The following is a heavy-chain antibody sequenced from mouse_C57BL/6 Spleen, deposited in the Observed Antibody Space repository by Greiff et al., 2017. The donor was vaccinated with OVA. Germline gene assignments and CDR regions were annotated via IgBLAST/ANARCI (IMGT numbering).Heavy chain of an antibody. V-gene: IGHV1-69*01. CDR1: GYTFTSYG. Sequence: VQVVESGAELARPGASVKLSCKASGYTFTSYGISWVKQRTGQGLEWIGEIDPSDSYTNYNQKFKGKSTLTVDKSSSTAYMKLSSLTSEDAAVYYCARRGYDYDEGRWYFDVWGTGTTVTVSS. J-gene: IGHJ1*03. D-gene: IGHD2-4*01. CDR2: IDPSDSYT. CDR3: ARRGYDYDEGRWYFDV.